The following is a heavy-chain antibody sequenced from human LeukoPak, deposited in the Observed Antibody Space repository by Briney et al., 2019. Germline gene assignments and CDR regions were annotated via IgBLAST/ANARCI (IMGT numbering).Heavy chain of an antibody. V-gene: IGHV3-23*01. CDR1: GFSVTTYA. Sequence: QTGGSLRLSCAASGFSVTTYAMGWVRQAPGKGLEWVSVISDRGDSTHYADSVKGRFTISRDSSKNTLYLQMNSLRAEDTAVYYCAREVIQLWPRDYYYMDVWGKGTTVTISS. D-gene: IGHD5-18*01. CDR2: ISDRGDST. J-gene: IGHJ6*03. CDR3: AREVIQLWPRDYYYMDV.